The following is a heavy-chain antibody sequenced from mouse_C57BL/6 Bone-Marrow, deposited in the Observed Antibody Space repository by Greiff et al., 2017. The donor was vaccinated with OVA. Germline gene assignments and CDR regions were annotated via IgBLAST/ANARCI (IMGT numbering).Heavy chain of an antibody. Sequence: LSFPPSFSPFPIYFIPFLKHIPGQGLEWIGYINPSSGYTKYNQKFKDKATLTADKSSSTAYMQLSSLTYEDSAVYYCARGNCYYFDYWGQGTTLTVSS. CDR1: FSPFPIYF. V-gene: IGHV1-7*01. J-gene: IGHJ2*01. CDR3: ARGNCYYFDY. D-gene: IGHD4-1*01. CDR2: INPSSGYT.